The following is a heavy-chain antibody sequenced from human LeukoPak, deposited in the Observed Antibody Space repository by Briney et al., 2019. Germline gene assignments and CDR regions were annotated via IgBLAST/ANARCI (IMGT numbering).Heavy chain of an antibody. J-gene: IGHJ4*02. CDR2: INPNSGGT. CDR3: ARIQPGSGDFDY. D-gene: IGHD5-18*01. V-gene: IGHV1-2*06. CDR1: GYTFTTYY. Sequence: ASVKVSCKASGYTFTTYYMHWVRQAPGQGLEWMGRINPNSGGTNYAQKFQGRVTMTRDTSISTAYMELSRLRSDDTAVYYCARIQPGSGDFDYWGQGTLVTVSS.